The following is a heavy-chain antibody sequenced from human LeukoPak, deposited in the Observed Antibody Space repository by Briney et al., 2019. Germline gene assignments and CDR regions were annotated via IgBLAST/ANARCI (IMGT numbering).Heavy chain of an antibody. J-gene: IGHJ6*03. D-gene: IGHD2-2*01. CDR2: IIHIFGTA. Sequence: SVKVSCKASGGTFSSYAISWVRQAPGQGLEWMGGIIHIFGTANYAQKFQGRVTITADESTSTAYMELSSLRSEDTAVYYCASLGCSSTSCQYYYYMDVWGKGTTVTVSS. CDR1: GGTFSSYA. V-gene: IGHV1-69*13. CDR3: ASLGCSSTSCQYYYYMDV.